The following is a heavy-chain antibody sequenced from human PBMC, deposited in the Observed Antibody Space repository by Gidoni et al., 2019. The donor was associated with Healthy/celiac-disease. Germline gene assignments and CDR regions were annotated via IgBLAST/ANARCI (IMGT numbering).Heavy chain of an antibody. V-gene: IGHV5-51*03. CDR2: IYPGDSDT. CDR3: ASSSGGSGSPYFDY. J-gene: IGHJ4*02. D-gene: IGHD3-10*01. CDR1: GYSFTSYW. Sequence: EAQLGPAGAEVKKPGESLKIACKGSGYSFTSYWIGWVCQMPGKGLERMGIIYPGDSDTRYSPSFQGQVTISAGKSISTAYLQWSSLKASDTAMYYCASSSGGSGSPYFDYWGQGTLVTVSS.